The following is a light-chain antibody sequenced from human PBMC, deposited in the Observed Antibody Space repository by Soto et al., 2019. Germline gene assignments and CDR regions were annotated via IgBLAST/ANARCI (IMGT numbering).Light chain of an antibody. CDR2: DVS. V-gene: IGLV2-11*01. CDR1: SSDIGGYNY. J-gene: IGLJ1*01. CDR3: CSYAGSYIYV. Sequence: SVLTQPRSVSGSPGQSVTISCTGTSSDIGGYNYVSWYQQHPGKVPKLMLYDVSKRPSGVPDRFSGSKSGNAASLTISGLRAEDEADYYCCSYAGSYIYVFGSGTKVTVL.